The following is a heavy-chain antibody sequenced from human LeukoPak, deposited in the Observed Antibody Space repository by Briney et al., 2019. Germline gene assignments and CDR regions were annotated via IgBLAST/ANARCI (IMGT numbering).Heavy chain of an antibody. CDR3: AKVPYSDYGSGRPPFMDV. J-gene: IGHJ6*02. V-gene: IGHV3-11*01. D-gene: IGHD3-10*01. Sequence: GGSLRLSCAASGFTFNDYYMSWIRQAPGKGLEWLSYINIGGTNTHYADSVKGRFTISRDNAKKSLYLEMNNLRAEDTAIHYCAKVPYSDYGSGRPPFMDVWGQGTTVAVSS. CDR1: GFTFNDYY. CDR2: INIGGTNT.